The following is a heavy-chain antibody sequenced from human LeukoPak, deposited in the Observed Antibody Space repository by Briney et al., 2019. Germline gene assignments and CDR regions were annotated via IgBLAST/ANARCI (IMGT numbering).Heavy chain of an antibody. J-gene: IGHJ4*02. CDR3: ARDTPTYGGASYSSVFDY. D-gene: IGHD3-16*01. Sequence: GSLKLSCAASGFTFSSYWMSWVRQAPGKGLEWVANIKQDGSEKYYVDSVKGRFTISRDNAKNSLYLQMNSLRAEDTAVYYCARDTPTYGGASYSSVFDYWGQGTLVTVSS. CDR1: GFTFSSYW. CDR2: IKQDGSEK. V-gene: IGHV3-7*01.